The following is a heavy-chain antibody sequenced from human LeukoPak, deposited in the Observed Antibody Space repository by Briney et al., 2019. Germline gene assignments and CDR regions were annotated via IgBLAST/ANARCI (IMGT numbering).Heavy chain of an antibody. D-gene: IGHD3-22*01. V-gene: IGHV1-69*13. Sequence: SVKVSCKASGGTFSSYAISWVRQAPGQGLEWMGGIIPIFGTANYAQKFQGRVTITADESTSIAYMELSSLRSEDTAVYYCARDSYYDSSGFLSYFDYWGQGTLVTVSS. CDR1: GGTFSSYA. J-gene: IGHJ4*02. CDR2: IIPIFGTA. CDR3: ARDSYYDSSGFLSYFDY.